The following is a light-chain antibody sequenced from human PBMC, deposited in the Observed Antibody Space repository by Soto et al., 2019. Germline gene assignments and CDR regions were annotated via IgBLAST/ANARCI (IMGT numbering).Light chain of an antibody. V-gene: IGLV1-47*01. Sequence: QSALTQPPSVSGTPGQRVSISCSGDSSTFANNYVHWYQQVPGAAPKLLIYRSDQRPSGVPERFSGSKSGTSASLTISGLRPEDEAQYYSAAYTGNCNGPVFGGGTKLTVL. CDR3: AAYTGNCNGPV. CDR2: RSD. J-gene: IGLJ2*01. CDR1: SSTFANNY.